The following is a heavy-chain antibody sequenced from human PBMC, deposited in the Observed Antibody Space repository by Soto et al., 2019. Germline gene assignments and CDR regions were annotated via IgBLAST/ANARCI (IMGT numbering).Heavy chain of an antibody. J-gene: IGHJ6*02. CDR1: GGSISSHY. Sequence: SESLSLTCTVSGGSISSHYWSWVRQAPGKGLEWIGHIYYRGSTSYNPSLRSRSTISVDTSNNQFSLKLNSVTTADTAVYYCARDGREASGMDVWGQGTKVTVSS. V-gene: IGHV4-59*11. CDR2: IYYRGST. CDR3: ARDGREASGMDV. D-gene: IGHD1-26*01.